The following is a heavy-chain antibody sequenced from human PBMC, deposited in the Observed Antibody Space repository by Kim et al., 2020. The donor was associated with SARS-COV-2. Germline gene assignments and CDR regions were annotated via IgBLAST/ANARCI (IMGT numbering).Heavy chain of an antibody. CDR1: GFTFSSYA. Sequence: GGSLRLSCAASGFTFSSYAMSWVRQAPGKGLEWVSVIYSGGSSTYYADSVKGRFTISRDNSKNTLYLQMNSLRAEDTAVYYCAKEVGPWQQLDQPGKFYYYYYGMDVWGQGTTVTVSS. D-gene: IGHD6-13*01. CDR3: AKEVGPWQQLDQPGKFYYYYYGMDV. V-gene: IGHV3-23*03. CDR2: IYSGGSST. J-gene: IGHJ6*02.